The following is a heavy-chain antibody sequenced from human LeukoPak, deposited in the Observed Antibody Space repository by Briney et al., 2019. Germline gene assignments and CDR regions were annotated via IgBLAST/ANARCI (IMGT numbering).Heavy chain of an antibody. CDR2: ISGSGGST. D-gene: IGHD2-15*01. J-gene: IGHJ4*02. CDR1: GFTFSSYA. V-gene: IGHV3-23*01. Sequence: PGGSLRLSCAASGFTFSSYAMSWVRQAPGKGLEWVSAISGSGGSTYYADSVKGRFTISRDNSKNTLYLQMNSLRAEDTAVYYCAKDPKLGYCSGGSCAQDYWGQGTLVTVSS. CDR3: AKDPKLGYCSGGSCAQDY.